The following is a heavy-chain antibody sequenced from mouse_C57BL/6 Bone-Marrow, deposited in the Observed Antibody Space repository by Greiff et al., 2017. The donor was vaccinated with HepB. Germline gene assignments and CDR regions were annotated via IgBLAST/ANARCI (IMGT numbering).Heavy chain of an antibody. CDR1: GYTFTDYE. CDR3: TRSLLLLLRFAY. J-gene: IGHJ3*01. Sequence: QVHVKQSGAELVRPGASVTLSCKASGYTFTDYEMHWVKQTPVHGLEWIGAIDPETGGTAYNQKFKGKAILTADKSSSTAYMELRSLTSEDSAVYYCTRSLLLLLRFAYWGQGTLVTVSA. D-gene: IGHD1-1*01. V-gene: IGHV1-15*01. CDR2: IDPETGGT.